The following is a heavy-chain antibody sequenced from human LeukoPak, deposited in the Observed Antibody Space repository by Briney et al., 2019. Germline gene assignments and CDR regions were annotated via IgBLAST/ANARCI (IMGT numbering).Heavy chain of an antibody. CDR1: GYSISSGYY. J-gene: IGHJ4*02. CDR3: ARLRRVGATPFDY. Sequence: PSETLSLTCTVSGYSISSGYYWGWIRQPPGKGLEWTGSIDHSGSTYYNPSLKSRITISVDTSKNQFSLKLRSVTAADTAVYFCARLRRVGATPFDYWGQGTLVIVSS. V-gene: IGHV4-38-2*02. D-gene: IGHD1-26*01. CDR2: IDHSGST.